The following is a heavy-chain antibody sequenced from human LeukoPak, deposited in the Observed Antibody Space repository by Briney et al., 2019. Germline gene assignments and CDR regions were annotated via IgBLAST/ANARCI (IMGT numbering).Heavy chain of an antibody. J-gene: IGHJ6*04. Sequence: GGSLRLSCAGSGFTFRSYWMSWVRQAPGKGLEWVANINQDGSEKYYVDSVKGRFTISRDNAKNSLYLQMNSLRAEDTAVYYCAELGITMIGGVWGKGTTVTISS. CDR2: INQDGSEK. CDR1: GFTFRSYW. D-gene: IGHD3-10*02. CDR3: AELGITMIGGV. V-gene: IGHV3-7*01.